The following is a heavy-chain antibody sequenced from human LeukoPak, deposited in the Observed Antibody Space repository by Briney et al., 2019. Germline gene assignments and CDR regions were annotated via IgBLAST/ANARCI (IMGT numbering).Heavy chain of an antibody. CDR2: IYYSGST. CDR1: GYSISSGYY. Sequence: SETLSLTCTVSGYSISSGYYWDWIRQPPGKGLEWIGYIYYSGSTNYNPSLKSRVTISVDTSKNQFSLRLSSVTAADTAVYYCARVTGYVMEDYFDYWGQGTLVTVSS. CDR3: ARVTGYVMEDYFDY. V-gene: IGHV4-61*01. J-gene: IGHJ4*02. D-gene: IGHD6-13*01.